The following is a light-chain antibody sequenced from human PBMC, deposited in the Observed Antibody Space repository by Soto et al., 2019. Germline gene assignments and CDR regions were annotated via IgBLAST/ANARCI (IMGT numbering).Light chain of an antibody. V-gene: IGLV2-23*03. J-gene: IGLJ3*02. CDR2: EGS. Sequence: QSVLTQPASVSGSPGQSITISCTGTSSDVGSYNLVSWYQQHPGKAPKLMIYEGSKRPAGVSNRFSGSKSGNTASLTISGLHAVDEDDYYCCSYAGSSTFLWVFGGGTQLTVL. CDR3: CSYAGSSTFLWV. CDR1: SSDVGSYNL.